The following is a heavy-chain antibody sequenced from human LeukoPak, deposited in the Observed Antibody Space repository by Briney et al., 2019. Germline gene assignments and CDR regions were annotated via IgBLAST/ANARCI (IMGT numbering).Heavy chain of an antibody. J-gene: IGHJ3*02. Sequence: ASVKVSCKVSGYTLTVLSMHWVRQAPGKGLEWMGGFDPEDGETIYAQKFQGRVTMTEDTSTDTAYMELSSLRSEDTAVYYCATDIEFDYAFDIWGQGTMVTVSS. CDR2: FDPEDGET. D-gene: IGHD1-26*01. CDR1: GYTLTVLS. CDR3: ATDIEFDYAFDI. V-gene: IGHV1-24*01.